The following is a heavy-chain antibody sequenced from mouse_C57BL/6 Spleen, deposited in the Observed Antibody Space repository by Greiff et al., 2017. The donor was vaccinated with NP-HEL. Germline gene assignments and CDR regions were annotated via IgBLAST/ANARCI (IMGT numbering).Heavy chain of an antibody. CDR3: ARDYYYAMDD. D-gene: IGHD2-13*01. CDR1: GYTFTDYA. CDR2: ISTYYGDA. V-gene: IGHV1-67*01. Sequence: VQLQQSGPELVRPGVSVKISCKGSGYTFTDYAMHWVKQSHAKSLEWIGVISTYYGDASYNQKFKYKATMTVDKSSSTAYMELARLTSDDSAVYYGARDYYYAMDDWGKGTSVTVSS. J-gene: IGHJ4*01.